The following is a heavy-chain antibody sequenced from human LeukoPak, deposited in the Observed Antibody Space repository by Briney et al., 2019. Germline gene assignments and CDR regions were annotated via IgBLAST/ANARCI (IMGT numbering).Heavy chain of an antibody. V-gene: IGHV3-9*01. CDR3: AKDIVRYSSSWYGIDY. J-gene: IGHJ4*02. Sequence: GGSLRLSCAASGFTFDDYAMHWVRQAPGKGLEWVSGISWNSGSIGYADSVKGRFTISRDNAKNSLYLQMNSLRAEDTALYYCAKDIVRYSSSWYGIDYWGQGTLVTVSS. D-gene: IGHD6-13*01. CDR1: GFTFDDYA. CDR2: ISWNSGSI.